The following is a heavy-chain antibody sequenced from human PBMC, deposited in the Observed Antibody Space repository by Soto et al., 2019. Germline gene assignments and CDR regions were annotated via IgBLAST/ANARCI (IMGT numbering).Heavy chain of an antibody. CDR1: GLTVSKYE. Sequence: GGSLRLSCAASGLTVSKYEMTWVRQAPGKGLEWVSYISDSGIIHYAESLKGRVTISRDNTKNSLYLQLNSLRAEDTAVYYCAKEMRNDFWSGYYWAFDIWGQGTLVTVSS. D-gene: IGHD3-3*01. CDR2: ISDSGII. CDR3: AKEMRNDFWSGYYWAFDI. J-gene: IGHJ3*02. V-gene: IGHV3-48*03.